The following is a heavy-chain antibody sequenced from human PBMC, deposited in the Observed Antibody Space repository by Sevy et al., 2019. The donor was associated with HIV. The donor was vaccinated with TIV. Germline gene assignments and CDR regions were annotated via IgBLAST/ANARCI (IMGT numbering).Heavy chain of an antibody. D-gene: IGHD5-12*01. CDR2: IYSGGST. CDR1: GFTVSSNY. CDR3: ARAFGGDGYNSFDY. Sequence: GSLRLSCSAPGFTVSSNYMSWVRQGPGKGLEWVSVIYSGGSTYYADSVKGRFTISRDNSKNTLYLQMNSLRAEDTAVYYCARAFGGDGYNSFDYWGQGTLVTVSS. V-gene: IGHV3-53*01. J-gene: IGHJ4*02.